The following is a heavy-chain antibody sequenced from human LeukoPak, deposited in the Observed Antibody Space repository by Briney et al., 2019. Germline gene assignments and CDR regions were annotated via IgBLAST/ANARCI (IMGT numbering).Heavy chain of an antibody. D-gene: IGHD6-13*01. CDR1: GFTFSTYW. CDR2: IKQDGTEK. V-gene: IGHV3-7*01. Sequence: GGSLRLSCAASGFTFSTYWMSWVRRAPGKGLEWVATIKQDGTEKYYVDSVKGRFTISRDNAKNSLYLQMNSLRAEDTAVYYCARIGVAGMDYWGQGTLVTVSS. J-gene: IGHJ4*02. CDR3: ARIGVAGMDY.